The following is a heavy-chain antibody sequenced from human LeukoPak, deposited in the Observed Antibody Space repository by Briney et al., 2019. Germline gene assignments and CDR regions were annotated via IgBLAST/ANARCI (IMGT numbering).Heavy chain of an antibody. V-gene: IGHV4-39*01. Sequence: SETLSLTCTVSGGSISSSSYYWGWIRQHPGKGLEWIGSIYYSGNTYYNPSLKSRVTISVDTSKNQFSLKLSSVTAADTAVYYCARHVTYFDYWGQGTLVTVSS. J-gene: IGHJ4*02. D-gene: IGHD3-16*02. CDR3: ARHVTYFDY. CDR2: IYYSGNT. CDR1: GGSISSSSYY.